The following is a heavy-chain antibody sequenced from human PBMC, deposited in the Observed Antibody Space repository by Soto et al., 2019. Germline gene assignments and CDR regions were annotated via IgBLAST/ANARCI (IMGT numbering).Heavy chain of an antibody. J-gene: IGHJ3*02. CDR3: ARESCSGGRCQDAFDI. CDR2: IWYDGSNK. D-gene: IGHD2-15*01. CDR1: GFTFSSYG. Sequence: GGSLRLSCAASGFTFSSYGMHWVRQAPGKGLEWVAVIWYDGSNKYYADSVKGRFTISRDNSKNTLYLQMNSLRAEDTAVYYCARESCSGGRCQDAFDIWGQGTMVTVSS. V-gene: IGHV3-33*01.